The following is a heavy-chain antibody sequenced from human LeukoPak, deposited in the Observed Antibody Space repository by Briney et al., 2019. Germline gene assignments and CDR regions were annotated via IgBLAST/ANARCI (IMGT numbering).Heavy chain of an antibody. Sequence: PGRSLRFSCAASGFTFSSYGMSWVRQAPGEGMEWVSSITRGAQSTYYADSVKGRYTISRDNSKNTVYLQMNNLRAEDTAVYFCAKDLEASYSGWYFDHWGQGTLVTVSS. J-gene: IGHJ4*02. D-gene: IGHD6-19*01. CDR2: ITRGAQST. CDR1: GFTFSSYG. CDR3: AKDLEASYSGWYFDH. V-gene: IGHV3-23*01.